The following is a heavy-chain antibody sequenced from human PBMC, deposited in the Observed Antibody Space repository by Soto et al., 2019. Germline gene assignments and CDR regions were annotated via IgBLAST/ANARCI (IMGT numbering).Heavy chain of an antibody. D-gene: IGHD2-15*01. CDR1: GGTFSSYT. CDR2: IIPILGIA. V-gene: IGHV1-69*02. J-gene: IGHJ5*02. CDR3: VAPHCSGGSCYSRQNWFDP. Sequence: QVQLVQSGAEVKKPGSSVKVSCKASGGTFSSYTISWVRQAPGQGLEWMGRIIPILGIANYAQKFQGRVTITADKSTSTAYMELSSLRSEDTAVYYCVAPHCSGGSCYSRQNWFDPWGQGTLVTVSS.